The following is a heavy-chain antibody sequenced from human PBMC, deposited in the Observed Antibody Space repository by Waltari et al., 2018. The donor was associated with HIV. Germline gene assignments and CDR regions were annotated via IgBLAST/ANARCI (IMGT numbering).Heavy chain of an antibody. CDR1: GFTLSSYA. CDR3: AKGASGWSPGY. J-gene: IGHJ4*02. V-gene: IGHV3-30*18. Sequence: QVHLVESGGGVVQPGRSLRLSCAASGFTLSSYAMHWVRQAPGKGLECVAVISYHGDDKYYADSVKGRFTISRDNSKNTLYLQMNSLRAEDTAVYYCAKGASGWSPGYWGQGTLVTVSS. CDR2: ISYHGDDK. D-gene: IGHD6-19*01.